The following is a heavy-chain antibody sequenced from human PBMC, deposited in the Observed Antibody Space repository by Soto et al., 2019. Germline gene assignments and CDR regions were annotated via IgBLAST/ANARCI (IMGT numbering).Heavy chain of an antibody. Sequence: QLQLQESGSGLVKPSQTLSLTCAVSGSSISSGGYSWSWIRQPPGKGLEWIGYIYHSGSTYYNPSLKSRVTISVDRSKNQCSLKLSSVTAADTAVYYCARAIGWFGELLGGYYFDYWGQGTLVTVSS. CDR1: GSSISSGGYS. D-gene: IGHD3-10*01. V-gene: IGHV4-30-2*01. CDR3: ARAIGWFGELLGGYYFDY. CDR2: IYHSGST. J-gene: IGHJ4*02.